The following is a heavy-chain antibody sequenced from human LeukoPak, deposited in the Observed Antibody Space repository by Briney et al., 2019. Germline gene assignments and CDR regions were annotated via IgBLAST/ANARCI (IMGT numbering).Heavy chain of an antibody. CDR2: IIPIFGTA. CDR3: ARVRYCSSTSCRNFYYYYGMDV. CDR1: GGTFSSYA. Sequence: GASVTVSCKASGGTFSSYAISWVRQAPGQGLEWMGGIIPIFGTANYAQKFQGRVTITADKSTSTAYMELSSLRSEDTAVYYCARVRYCSSTSCRNFYYYYGMDVWGKGTTVTVSS. D-gene: IGHD2-2*01. J-gene: IGHJ6*04. V-gene: IGHV1-69*06.